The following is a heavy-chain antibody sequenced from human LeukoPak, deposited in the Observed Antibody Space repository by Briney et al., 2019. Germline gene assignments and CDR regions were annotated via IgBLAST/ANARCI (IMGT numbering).Heavy chain of an antibody. D-gene: IGHD3-10*01. CDR3: ARRPLPPYYYGSGSYYYMDV. CDR2: INHSGST. J-gene: IGHJ6*03. CDR1: GGSFSGYY. V-gene: IGHV4-34*01. Sequence: SETLSLTCAVYGGSFSGYYWSWIRQPPGKGLEWIGEINHSGSTNYNPSLKSRVTISVDTSKNQFSLKLSSVTAADTAVYYCARRPLPPYYYGSGSYYYMDVWGKGTTVTISS.